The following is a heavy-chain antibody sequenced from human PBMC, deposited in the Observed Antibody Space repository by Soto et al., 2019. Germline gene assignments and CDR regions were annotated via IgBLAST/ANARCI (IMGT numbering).Heavy chain of an antibody. CDR3: AREKVARATRILGVNDY. Sequence: EVQLVESGGGLVKPGGSLRLSCAASGFTFSSYSMNWVRQAPGKGLEWVSSISSSSSYIYYADSVKDRFTISRDNAKNSLYLQMNSLRAEDTAVYYCAREKVARATRILGVNDYWGQGTLVTVSS. CDR2: ISSSSSYI. D-gene: IGHD3-22*01. J-gene: IGHJ4*02. CDR1: GFTFSSYS. V-gene: IGHV3-21*01.